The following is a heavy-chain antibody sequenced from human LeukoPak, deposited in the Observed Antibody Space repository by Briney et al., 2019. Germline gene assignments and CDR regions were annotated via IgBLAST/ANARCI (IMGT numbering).Heavy chain of an antibody. D-gene: IGHD6-6*01. CDR2: IYTSGST. Sequence: PSETLSLTCTVSGGTISSGSYYWSWIRQPAGKGLEWIGRIYTSGSTNYNPSLKSRVTISVDTSKNQFSLKLSSVTAADTPVYYCAREEYPRTFDYWGQGTLVTVSS. CDR3: AREEYPRTFDY. V-gene: IGHV4-61*02. CDR1: GGTISSGSYY. J-gene: IGHJ4*02.